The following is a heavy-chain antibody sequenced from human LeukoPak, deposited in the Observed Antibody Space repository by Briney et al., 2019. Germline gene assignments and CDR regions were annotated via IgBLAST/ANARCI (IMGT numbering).Heavy chain of an antibody. CDR2: ISTYNTNI. Sequence: ASVNVSCKASGYTFTRHGISWARQAPGQGLEWMGWISTYNTNINYAQKLQGRVTMTTDTSTSTAYMELSRLRSDDTAVYYCARDHPIAAPFDPWGQGTLVTVSS. CDR3: ARDHPIAAPFDP. D-gene: IGHD6-6*01. V-gene: IGHV1-18*01. CDR1: GYTFTRHG. J-gene: IGHJ5*02.